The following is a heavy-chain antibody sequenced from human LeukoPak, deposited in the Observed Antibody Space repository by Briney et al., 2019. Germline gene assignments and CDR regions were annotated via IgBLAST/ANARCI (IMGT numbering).Heavy chain of an antibody. D-gene: IGHD6-19*01. CDR3: ASVRGYSSGWYASGFDP. Sequence: SETLSLTCTVSGGSISSYYWSWIRQPPGKGLEWIGYIYNSGSTNYNPSLKSRVTISVDTSKNQLSLKLSSVTAADTAVYYCASVRGYSSGWYASGFDPWGQGTLVTVSS. CDR2: IYNSGST. J-gene: IGHJ5*02. V-gene: IGHV4-59*12. CDR1: GGSISSYY.